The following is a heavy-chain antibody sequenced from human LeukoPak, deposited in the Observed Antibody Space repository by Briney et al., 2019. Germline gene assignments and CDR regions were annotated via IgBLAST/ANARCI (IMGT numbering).Heavy chain of an antibody. D-gene: IGHD1-1*01. CDR1: GYTFTSYG. J-gene: IGHJ4*02. CDR2: ISAYNGNT. CDR3: ASADPRVHPTPTDY. Sequence: ASVKVSCKASGYTFTSYGTSWVRQAPGQGLEWMGWISAYNGNTNYAQKLQGRVTMTTDTSTSTAYMELRSLRSDDTAVYYCASADPRVHPTPTDYWGQGTLVTVSS. V-gene: IGHV1-18*01.